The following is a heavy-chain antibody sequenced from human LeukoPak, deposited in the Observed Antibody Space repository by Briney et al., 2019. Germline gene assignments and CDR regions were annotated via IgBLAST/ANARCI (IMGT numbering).Heavy chain of an antibody. CDR1: GYTFTGYY. D-gene: IGHD1-26*01. J-gene: IGHJ5*01. Sequence: ASVKVSCKASGYTFTGYYMHWVRQAPGQGLEWMGWINPNSGGTNYAQKFQGSVTMTRDTSVSTVYMELSRLRSDDTAVYYCARASGSYWWFDSWGQGTLVTVSS. V-gene: IGHV1-2*02. CDR3: ARASGSYWWFDS. CDR2: INPNSGGT.